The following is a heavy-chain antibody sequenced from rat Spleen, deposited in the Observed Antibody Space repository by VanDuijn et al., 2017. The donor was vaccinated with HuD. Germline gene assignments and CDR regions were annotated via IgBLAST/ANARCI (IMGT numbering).Heavy chain of an antibody. CDR1: GFNITKYG. Sequence: EVQLVESGGGLVQPGRSMKLSCAASGFNITKYGMSWVRQAQTKGLEWVASITNAAGKVYYPDSVKGRLTISRDTAQNILYLQMGSLRSEDTATYYCTTFSDYATSPFAYWGRGALVTVSS. CDR2: ITNAAGKV. D-gene: IGHD1-6*01. V-gene: IGHV5S13*01. J-gene: IGHJ3*01. CDR3: TTFSDYATSPFAY.